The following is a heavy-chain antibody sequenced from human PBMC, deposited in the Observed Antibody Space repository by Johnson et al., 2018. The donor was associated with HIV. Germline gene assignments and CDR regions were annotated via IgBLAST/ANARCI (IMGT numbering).Heavy chain of an antibody. CDR3: ARDGEDLQIAFDI. CDR1: GFTFRTYG. Sequence: QVQLVESGGGVVQPGRSLRLSCAASGFTFRTYGMHWVRQAPGKGLEWVAVISFDGSNKYYADSVKGLFTISRDNSNNTLYLQMNSLRAEDTAVYYCARDGEDLQIAFDIWGQGTMVTVSS. V-gene: IGHV3-30*03. CDR2: ISFDGSNK. J-gene: IGHJ3*02. D-gene: IGHD3-10*01.